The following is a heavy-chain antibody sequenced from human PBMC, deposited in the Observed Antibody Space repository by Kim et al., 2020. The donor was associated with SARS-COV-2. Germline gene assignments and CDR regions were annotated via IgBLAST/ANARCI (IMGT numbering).Heavy chain of an antibody. CDR2: ISGNGGST. CDR1: GFTFSNYA. J-gene: IGHJ4*02. D-gene: IGHD6-19*01. Sequence: GGSLRLSCAASGFTFSNYAMHWVRQAPGKGLEYVSAISGNGGSTYYAKSVKGRFTISRDNSKNMLYLQMGSLRPEDMDVYYCVRGDGYSSGPFDYWGQGTLVTVSS. V-gene: IGHV3-64*01. CDR3: VRGDGYSSGPFDY.